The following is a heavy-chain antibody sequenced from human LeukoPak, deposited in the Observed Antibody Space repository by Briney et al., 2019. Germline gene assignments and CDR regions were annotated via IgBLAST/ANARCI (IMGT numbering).Heavy chain of an antibody. CDR2: IHPSGINT. Sequence: PGGSLRLSCVGSGFNFMQYGMMWVRQAPGKGLEWVSTIHPSGINTHHADSVKGRFTISRDNARNSLYLQMNTLRAEDTAVYSCARGADGVSSNSRGWFDPWGQGTLVTVSS. J-gene: IGHJ5*02. CDR3: ARGADGVSSNSRGWFDP. CDR1: GFNFMQYG. D-gene: IGHD2-15*01. V-gene: IGHV3-21*01.